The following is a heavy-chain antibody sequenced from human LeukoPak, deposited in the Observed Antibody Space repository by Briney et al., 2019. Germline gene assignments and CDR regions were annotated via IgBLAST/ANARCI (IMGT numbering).Heavy chain of an antibody. CDR1: GFTFSSYA. Sequence: GGSLRLSCAASGFTFSSYAMHWVRQAPGKGLEWVAVISYDGSNKYYADSVKGRFTISRDNAKNSLYLQMNSLRAEDTAVYYCARDLFIRVNAATVTTTDYWGQGTLVTVSS. CDR2: ISYDGSNK. D-gene: IGHD4-17*01. V-gene: IGHV3-30-3*01. J-gene: IGHJ4*02. CDR3: ARDLFIRVNAATVTTTDY.